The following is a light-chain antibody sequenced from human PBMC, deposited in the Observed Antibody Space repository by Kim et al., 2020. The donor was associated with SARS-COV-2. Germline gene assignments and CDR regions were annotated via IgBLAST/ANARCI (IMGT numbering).Light chain of an antibody. J-gene: IGLJ2*01. CDR2: DKN. CDR1: SLRVSY. V-gene: IGLV3-19*01. Sequence: ALGQTARITCQGDSLRVSYATWYQQKPGQAPLVFIYDKNKRPSGIPDPFSGSSSINTASLTITGAQAEDEADYYCNSRDGSGNHVLFGGGTKVTVL. CDR3: NSRDGSGNHVL.